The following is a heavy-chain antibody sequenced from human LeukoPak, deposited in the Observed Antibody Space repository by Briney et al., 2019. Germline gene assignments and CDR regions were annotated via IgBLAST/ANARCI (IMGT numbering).Heavy chain of an antibody. J-gene: IGHJ4*02. V-gene: IGHV1-2*02. CDR3: ARAYSGFEAFDH. D-gene: IGHD5-12*01. Sequence: GSGKGSCHTSGYTFTSYYLHWVRQAPGQGLEWMGWINPNSGGTNCEQKFQGRGTMTRDTSITTAYMDLSSLISDDSAVYYCARAYSGFEAFDHWGQGTLVTVSS. CDR1: GYTFTSYY. CDR2: INPNSGGT.